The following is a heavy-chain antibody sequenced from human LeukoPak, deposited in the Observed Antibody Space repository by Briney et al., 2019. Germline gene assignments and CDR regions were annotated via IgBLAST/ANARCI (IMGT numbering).Heavy chain of an antibody. J-gene: IGHJ4*02. CDR3: ARSKSYSSGWTDLDY. V-gene: IGHV3-13*04. CDR1: GFAFNNYD. Sequence: GGSLRLSCAASGFAFNNYDMHWVRQAAGKGLEWVSVIGTAGNTYYLGSVKGRFTISRENAKNSLYLQMNSLRAGDTAIYYCARSKSYSSGWTDLDYWGQGTLLPVSS. CDR2: IGTAGNT. D-gene: IGHD6-19*01.